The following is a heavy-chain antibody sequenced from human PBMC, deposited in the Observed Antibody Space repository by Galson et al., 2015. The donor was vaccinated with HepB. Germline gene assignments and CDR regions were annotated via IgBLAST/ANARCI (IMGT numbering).Heavy chain of an antibody. D-gene: IGHD2-2*02. CDR3: ARDRDDIVVIPAAILRRNAFDI. Sequence: SVKVSCKASGGTFSSYAISWVRQAPGQGLEWMGGIIPIFGTANHAQKFQGRVTITADESTSTAYMELSSLRSEDTAVYYCARDRDDIVVIPAAILRRNAFDIWGQGTMVTVSS. CDR1: GGTFSSYA. J-gene: IGHJ3*02. CDR2: IIPIFGTA. V-gene: IGHV1-69*13.